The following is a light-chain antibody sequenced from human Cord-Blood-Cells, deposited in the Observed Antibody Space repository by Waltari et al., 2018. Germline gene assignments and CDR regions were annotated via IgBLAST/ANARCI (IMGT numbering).Light chain of an antibody. CDR1: QSVSSSY. CDR3: QQYGSSPFT. CDR2: GAS. Sequence: EIVLTQSPGTLSLSPGERATLSRRASQSVSSSYLAWYQQKPGQAPRPLIYGASSRATGIPDRFSGSGSGTDFNLTISRLEPEDFAVYYCQQYGSSPFTFGPGTKVDIK. V-gene: IGKV3-20*01. J-gene: IGKJ3*01.